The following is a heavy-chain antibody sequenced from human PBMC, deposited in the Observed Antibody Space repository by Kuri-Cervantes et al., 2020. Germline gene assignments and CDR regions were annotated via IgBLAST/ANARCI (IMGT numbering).Heavy chain of an antibody. CDR1: GFTFSSYW. J-gene: IGHJ6*02. V-gene: IGHV5-51*01. Sequence: GGSLRLSCAASGFTFSSYWMSWVRQMPGKGLEWMGIIYPGDSDTRYSPSFQGQVTISADKSISTAYLQWSSLKASDTAMYYCARQSDISTTYYYYYGMDVWGQGTTVTVSS. CDR2: IYPGDSDT. CDR3: ARQSDISTTYYYYYGMDV. D-gene: IGHD1-1*01.